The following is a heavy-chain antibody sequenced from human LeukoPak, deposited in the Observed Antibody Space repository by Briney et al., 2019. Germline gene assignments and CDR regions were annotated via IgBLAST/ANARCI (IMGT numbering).Heavy chain of an antibody. CDR2: ITISGHTK. CDR3: ARGDPHADL. V-gene: IGHV3-48*04. J-gene: IGHJ5*02. CDR1: GFTFNSYT. Sequence: GGSLRLSCAASGFTFNSYTMNWVRQAPGKGLEWIADITISGHTKNYADSVKGRFTISRDNARTSLYLQMNSLRVEDTGVYYCARGDPHADLWGQGTLVTVSS.